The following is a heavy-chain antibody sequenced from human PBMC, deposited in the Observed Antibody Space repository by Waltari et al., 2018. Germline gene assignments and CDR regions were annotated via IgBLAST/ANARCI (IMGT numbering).Heavy chain of an antibody. D-gene: IGHD3-16*02. Sequence: QVQLVQSGAEVKKPGASVKVSCKASGYTFTSYGISWVRQAPGQGLEWMGWISAYNGNTNSAPKLQVRVTMTTDTSTSTAYMELRSLRSDDTAVYYCAREAVLIRLGELSRPKYNWFDPWGQGTLVTVSS. CDR2: ISAYNGNT. CDR3: AREAVLIRLGELSRPKYNWFDP. CDR1: GYTFTSYG. J-gene: IGHJ5*02. V-gene: IGHV1-18*01.